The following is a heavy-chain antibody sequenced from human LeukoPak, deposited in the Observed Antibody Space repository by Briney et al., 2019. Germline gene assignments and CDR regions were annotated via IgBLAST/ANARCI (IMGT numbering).Heavy chain of an antibody. J-gene: IGHJ4*02. V-gene: IGHV3-73*01. CDR2: IRSKANSYAT. CDR1: GFTFSGST. Sequence: PGGSLRLSCAASGFTFSGSTMHWVRQASGKGLEWVGRIRSKANSYATAYAASVEGRFTISRDDSKNTLYLQMNSLKTEDTAVYYCTTGHALSIAAVYYFDYWGQGTLVTVSS. D-gene: IGHD6-13*01. CDR3: TTGHALSIAAVYYFDY.